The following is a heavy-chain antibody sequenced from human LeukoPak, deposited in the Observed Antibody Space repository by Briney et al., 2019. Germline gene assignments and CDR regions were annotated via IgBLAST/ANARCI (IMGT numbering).Heavy chain of an antibody. CDR2: ISWNSGSI. CDR1: GFTFDDYA. J-gene: IGHJ4*02. D-gene: IGHD5-18*01. V-gene: IGHV3-9*01. Sequence: AGRSLRLSGAASGFTFDDYAMHWVRQAPGKGLEWVSGISWNSGSIGYADSVKGRFTITRDNAKNSLYLQMNSLRAEDTALYYCAKSAMVTLGYFDYWGQGTLVTVSS. CDR3: AKSAMVTLGYFDY.